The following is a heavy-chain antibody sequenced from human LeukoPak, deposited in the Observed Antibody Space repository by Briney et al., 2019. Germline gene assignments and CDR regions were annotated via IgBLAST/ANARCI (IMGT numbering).Heavy chain of an antibody. V-gene: IGHV3-66*04. CDR1: GFTVSSNY. D-gene: IGHD2-2*01. Sequence: GGSLRLSCAASGFTVSSNYMSWVRQAPGKGLEWVSVIYSGGSTYYVDSVKGRFTISRDNSKNTLYLQMNSLRAEDTAVYYCASHDCSSTSCYVSYYYYGMDVWGQGTTVTVSS. CDR2: IYSGGST. J-gene: IGHJ6*02. CDR3: ASHDCSSTSCYVSYYYYGMDV.